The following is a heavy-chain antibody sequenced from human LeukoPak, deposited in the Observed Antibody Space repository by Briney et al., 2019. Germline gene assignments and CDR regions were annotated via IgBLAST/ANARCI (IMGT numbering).Heavy chain of an antibody. CDR1: GFPFSSYG. J-gene: IGHJ4*02. D-gene: IGHD2-2*02. Sequence: PAGGSLRLSCVASGFPFSSYGMHWVRQAPGKGLEWVSGISWNSGSIGYADSVKGRFTISRDNAKNSLYLQMNSLRAEDTALYYCAKDAKYQLLYPDYWGQGTLVTVSS. CDR2: ISWNSGSI. V-gene: IGHV3-9*01. CDR3: AKDAKYQLLYPDY.